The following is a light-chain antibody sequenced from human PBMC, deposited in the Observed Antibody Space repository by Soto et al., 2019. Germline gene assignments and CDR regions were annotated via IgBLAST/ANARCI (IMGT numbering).Light chain of an antibody. Sequence: EIVLTQSPATLSLSPGERATLSCRASQSVSSYLAWYQQKPGQAPRLLIYDASNRATGIPARFSGSGSGTDFTRTISSLEPEDFAVYYCQQRSNWPPPWTFGQGTKVEIK. CDR3: QQRSNWPPPWT. J-gene: IGKJ1*01. CDR2: DAS. V-gene: IGKV3-11*01. CDR1: QSVSSY.